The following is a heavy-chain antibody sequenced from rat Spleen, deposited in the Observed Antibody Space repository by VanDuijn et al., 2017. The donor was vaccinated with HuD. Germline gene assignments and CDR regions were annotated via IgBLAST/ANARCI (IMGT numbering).Heavy chain of an antibody. CDR1: GLSFSNYD. CDR3: TRGTYFRH. CDR2: ISYDGTAT. J-gene: IGHJ3*01. Sequence: EVQLVESGGGLVQPGRSLKFSCAASGLSFSNYDMAWVRQAPTKGLEWVASISYDGTATYYRDSVKGRFTLSRDIAKSTLYLQMNDLRSEDTATYYCTRGTYFRHWGQGTLVTVSS. V-gene: IGHV5-17*01. D-gene: IGHD4-6*01.